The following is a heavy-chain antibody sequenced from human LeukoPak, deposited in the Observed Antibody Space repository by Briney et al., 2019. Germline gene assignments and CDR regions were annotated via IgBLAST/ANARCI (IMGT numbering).Heavy chain of an antibody. D-gene: IGHD5-12*01. CDR1: GVSISSSNSY. J-gene: IGHJ4*02. V-gene: IGHV4-61*01. CDR3: ATFRGSPRRGPLDN. Sequence: SETLSLTCTVSGVSISSSNSYWNWIRQPPGKGLEWIGYIFYSGVTKYNPSLKSRVTISIDTSKNQFSLKLNSVTAADTAVYYCATFRGSPRRGPLDNWGQGTLVSVSS. CDR2: IFYSGVT.